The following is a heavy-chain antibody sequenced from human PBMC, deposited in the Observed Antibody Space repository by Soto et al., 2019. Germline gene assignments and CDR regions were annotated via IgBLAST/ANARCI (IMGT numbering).Heavy chain of an antibody. Sequence: QLQLVQSAAEVKKPGASVRVSCKAYGYPFIKYGISWIRQAPEQGLEWMGWIKVDSGYTNYAQKFQGRVTMTADTSSDTAFMELRSLRLDDTAVYFCATSCDTEFDPWGQGTLVSVSS. V-gene: IGHV1-18*04. CDR2: IKVDSGYT. J-gene: IGHJ5*02. CDR3: ATSCDTEFDP. D-gene: IGHD3-9*01. CDR1: GYPFIKYG.